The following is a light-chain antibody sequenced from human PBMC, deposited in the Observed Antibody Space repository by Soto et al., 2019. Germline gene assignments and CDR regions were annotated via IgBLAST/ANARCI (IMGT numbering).Light chain of an antibody. Sequence: QSALTQPPSASGSPGQSVTLSCTGSSSDVGGYEHVSWYQQHPGRVPKPLIYDVSKRLSGVPGRFSGSKSGNTASLTVSGLQAEDEADYYCSSYAGSDNMIFGGGTKLTVL. CDR3: SSYAGSDNMI. CDR2: DVS. CDR1: SSDVGGYEH. V-gene: IGLV2-8*01. J-gene: IGLJ2*01.